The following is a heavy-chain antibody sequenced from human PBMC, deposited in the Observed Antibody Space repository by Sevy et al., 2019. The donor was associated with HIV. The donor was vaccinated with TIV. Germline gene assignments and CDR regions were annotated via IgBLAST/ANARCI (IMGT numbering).Heavy chain of an antibody. V-gene: IGHV3-21*01. CDR2: ISSSSSYI. J-gene: IGHJ5*02. Sequence: GSLRLSCAASGFTFSIYTMNWVRQAPGKGLEWVSSISSSSSYIYYTDSVKGRFSISRDNAKNALFLQMNSLRAEDTSAYYCARSLGNYYGSGTYQEDWFDPWGQGTLVTVSS. CDR3: ARSLGNYYGSGTYQEDWFDP. D-gene: IGHD3-10*01. CDR1: GFTFSIYT.